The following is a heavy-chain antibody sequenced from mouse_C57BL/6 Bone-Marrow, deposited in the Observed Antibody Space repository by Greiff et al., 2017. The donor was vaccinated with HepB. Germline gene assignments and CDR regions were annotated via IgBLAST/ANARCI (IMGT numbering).Heavy chain of an antibody. D-gene: IGHD2-4*01. CDR3: ARLIYYDYDDAMDY. CDR1: GFSLTSYG. Sequence: VKLMESGPGLVQPSQSLSITCTVSGFSLTSYGVHWVRQSPGKGLEWLGVIWSGGSTDYNAAFISRLSISKDNSKSQVFFKMNSLQADDTAIYYCARLIYYDYDDAMDYWGQGTSVTVSS. CDR2: IWSGGST. J-gene: IGHJ4*01. V-gene: IGHV2-2*01.